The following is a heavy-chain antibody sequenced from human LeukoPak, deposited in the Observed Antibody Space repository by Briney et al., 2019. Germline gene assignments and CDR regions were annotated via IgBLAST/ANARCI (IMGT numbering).Heavy chain of an antibody. CDR3: ARHGNYYGSGSYY. CDR1: GGSISSGSYY. D-gene: IGHD3-10*01. Sequence: PSQTLSLTCTVSGGSISSGSYYWSWIRQPAGKGLEWIGRIYTSGSTNYNPSLKSRVTISVDTSKNQFSLKLSSVTAADTAVYYCARHGNYYGSGSYYWGQGTLVTVSS. J-gene: IGHJ4*02. V-gene: IGHV4-61*02. CDR2: IYTSGST.